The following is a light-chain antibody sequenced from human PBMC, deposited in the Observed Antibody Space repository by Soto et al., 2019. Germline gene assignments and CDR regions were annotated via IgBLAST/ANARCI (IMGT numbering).Light chain of an antibody. V-gene: IGKV3-15*01. CDR2: GAS. CDR1: QSVSSN. J-gene: IGKJ2*02. CDR3: QEYNNWPPWT. Sequence: EIVMTQSPATLSVSPGERATLSCRASQSVSSNLAWYQQKTGQAPRHLIYGASTRATGIPARFSGSESGTAFTLTFSSRQSEDFAVYYCQEYNNWPPWTFGHGTKLKIK.